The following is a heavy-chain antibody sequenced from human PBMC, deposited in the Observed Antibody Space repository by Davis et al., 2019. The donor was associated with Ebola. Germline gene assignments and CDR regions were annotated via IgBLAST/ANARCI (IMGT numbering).Heavy chain of an antibody. CDR3: ARDLLPLGSYYPFDY. D-gene: IGHD1-26*01. V-gene: IGHV3-21*01. J-gene: IGHJ4*02. CDR1: GFTFSSYS. Sequence: PGGSLRLSCAASGFTFSSYSMNWVRQAPGKGLEWVSSISSSSSYIYYADSVKGRFTISRDNAKNSLYLQMNSLRAEDTAVYYCARDLLPLGSYYPFDYWGQGTLVTVSS. CDR2: ISSSSSYI.